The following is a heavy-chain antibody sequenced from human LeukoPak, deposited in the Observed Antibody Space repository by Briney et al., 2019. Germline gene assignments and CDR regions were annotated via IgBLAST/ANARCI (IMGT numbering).Heavy chain of an antibody. D-gene: IGHD6-13*01. CDR1: GFTFSSYG. V-gene: IGHV3-33*01. Sequence: PGGSLRLFCGASGFTFSSYGMHWVRQAPDKGLEWVAVIWYDGSNKYYADSVKGRFTISRDNSKNTLYLQMNSLRAEDTAVYYCARALDSSSWYEPYYYYGMDVWGQGTTVTVSS. CDR3: ARALDSSSWYEPYYYYGMDV. CDR2: IWYDGSNK. J-gene: IGHJ6*02.